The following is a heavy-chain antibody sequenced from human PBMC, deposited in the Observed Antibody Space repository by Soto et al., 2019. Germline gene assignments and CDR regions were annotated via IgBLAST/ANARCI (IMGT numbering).Heavy chain of an antibody. J-gene: IGHJ4*02. V-gene: IGHV3-30-3*01. CDR2: TSYDGSNK. CDR1: GFTFSSYA. CDR3: ARGAHDYGGHDY. Sequence: PGGSLRLSCAASGFTFSSYAMHWVRQAPGKGLEWVAVTSYDGSNKYYADSVKGRFTISRDNSKDTLYLQMNSLRAEDTAVYYCARGAHDYGGHDYWGQGTLVTVSS. D-gene: IGHD4-17*01.